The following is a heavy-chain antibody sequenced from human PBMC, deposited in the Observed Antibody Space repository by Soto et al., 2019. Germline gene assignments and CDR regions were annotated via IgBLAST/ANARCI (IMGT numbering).Heavy chain of an antibody. CDR3: ARERGQIDY. CDR1: GFTFSSYG. CDR2: IWHDGSNQ. J-gene: IGHJ4*02. V-gene: IGHV3-33*01. Sequence: QVQLVESGGGVVQPGRSLRLSCAASGFTFSSYGMQWVRQAPGRGLEWVAVIWHDGSNQYYADSVKGRFTISRDNSNNTLYLQLHRLRAEDTAVYYCARERGQIDYWGQGTLVTVSS.